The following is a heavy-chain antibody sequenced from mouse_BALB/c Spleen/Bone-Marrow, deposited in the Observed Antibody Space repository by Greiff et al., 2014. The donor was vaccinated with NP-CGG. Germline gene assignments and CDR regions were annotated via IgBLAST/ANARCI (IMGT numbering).Heavy chain of an antibody. CDR1: GYSFTGYY. CDR3: ARGSYYGSYLSSDY. Sequence: VQLQQSGPELVKPGASVKISCKASGYSFTGYYMHWVKQSHVKSLEWIGRINPYNGATSYNQNFKDKASLTVDNSSSTAYMELHSLTSEDSAVYYCARGSYYGSYLSSDYWRQGTTLTVPS. V-gene: IGHV1-31*01. D-gene: IGHD1-1*01. CDR2: INPYNGAT. J-gene: IGHJ2*01.